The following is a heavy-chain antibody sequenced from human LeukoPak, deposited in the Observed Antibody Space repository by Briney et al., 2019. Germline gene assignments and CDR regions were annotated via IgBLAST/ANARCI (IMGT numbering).Heavy chain of an antibody. Sequence: SETLSLICSVSGASLSGGTYYWGWIRQPPGEGLEWIGSIYYTGSTYDNPSLKSRVTISVDTSKNQFSLKLSSVTAADTAVYYCARRGGSGRAFDYWGQGTLVTVSS. CDR2: IYYTGST. J-gene: IGHJ4*02. V-gene: IGHV4-39*01. CDR1: GASLSGGTYY. D-gene: IGHD1-26*01. CDR3: ARRGGSGRAFDY.